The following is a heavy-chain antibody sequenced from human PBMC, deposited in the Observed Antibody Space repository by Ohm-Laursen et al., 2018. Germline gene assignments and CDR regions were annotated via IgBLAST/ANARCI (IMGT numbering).Heavy chain of an antibody. D-gene: IGHD3-22*01. Sequence: TLSLTWTVSSGSISTYYLNWIRQPAGKGLGWIGHIYPSGSTTYNPSLKSRVTMSEDTSKKQFSLKLNSVTAADTAVYYCARSDYYDNVGFDSWGQGTLVTVSS. V-gene: IGHV4-4*07. CDR3: ARSDYYDNVGFDS. J-gene: IGHJ4*02. CDR2: IYPSGST. CDR1: SGSISTYY.